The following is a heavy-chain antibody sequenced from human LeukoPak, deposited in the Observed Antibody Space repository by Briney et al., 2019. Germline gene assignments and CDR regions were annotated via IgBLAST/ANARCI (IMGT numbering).Heavy chain of an antibody. V-gene: IGHV1-69*05. CDR1: GGTFSSYA. J-gene: IGHJ6*03. D-gene: IGHD3-3*01. CDR2: IIPTFGTA. CDR3: ARAIDFWSGRISPVYYYYYMDV. Sequence: SVKVSCKASGGTFSSYAMSWVRQAPGQGLEWMGEIIPTFGTANYAQKFQGRVTITTDESTSTAYMELSSLRSEDAAVYHCARAIDFWSGRISPVYYYYYMDVWGKGTTVTVSS.